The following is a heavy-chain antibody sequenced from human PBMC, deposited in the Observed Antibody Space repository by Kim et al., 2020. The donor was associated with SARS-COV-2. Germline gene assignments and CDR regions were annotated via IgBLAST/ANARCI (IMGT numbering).Heavy chain of an antibody. J-gene: IGHJ4*02. Sequence: ASVKVSCKASGYTFTSYGISWVRQAPGQGLEWMGWISAYNGNTNYAQKLQGRVTMTTDTSTSTAYMELRSLRSDDTAVYYCARGVLSGYDSIGYHPHDYWGQGTLVTVSS. CDR1: GYTFTSYG. V-gene: IGHV1-18*01. CDR2: ISAYNGNT. D-gene: IGHD5-12*01. CDR3: ARGVLSGYDSIGYHPHDY.